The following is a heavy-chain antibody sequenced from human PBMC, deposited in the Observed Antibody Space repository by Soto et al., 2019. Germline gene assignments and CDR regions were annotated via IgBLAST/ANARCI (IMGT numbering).Heavy chain of an antibody. Sequence: ASVKVSCKASGYTFSDYYMNWVRQAPGKGLEWVSVMFTTGTTYYADSVKGRFTISRDDSKNTLYLQMNSLRAEDTAVYYCARERYSYGFDYWGQGTVVTVSS. J-gene: IGHJ4*02. CDR2: MFTTGTT. D-gene: IGHD5-18*01. CDR1: GYTFSDYY. CDR3: ARERYSYGFDY. V-gene: IGHV3-53*01.